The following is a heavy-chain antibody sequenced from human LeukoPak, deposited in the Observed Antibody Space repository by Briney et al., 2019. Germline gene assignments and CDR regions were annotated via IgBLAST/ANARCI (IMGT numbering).Heavy chain of an antibody. V-gene: IGHV4-34*01. J-gene: IGHJ5*02. Sequence: SETLSLTCAVYGGSFSGYYWSWIRQPPGKGLEWIGEINHSGSTNYNPSLKSRVTISLDTSKNQLSLKLSSVTAADTAVYYCARESNYHGSGTGWFDPWGQGTLVTVSS. CDR1: GGSFSGYY. CDR2: INHSGST. CDR3: ARESNYHGSGTGWFDP. D-gene: IGHD3-10*01.